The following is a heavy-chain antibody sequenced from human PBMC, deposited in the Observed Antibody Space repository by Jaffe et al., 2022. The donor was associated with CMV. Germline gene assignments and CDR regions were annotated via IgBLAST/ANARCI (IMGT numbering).Heavy chain of an antibody. D-gene: IGHD2-15*01. CDR2: ISWNSGSI. J-gene: IGHJ3*02. V-gene: IGHV3-9*01. CDR1: GFTFDDYA. CDR3: AKDRGEGSHGVPDAFDI. Sequence: EVQLVESGGGLVQPGRSLRLSCAASGFTFDDYAMHWVRQAPGKGLEWVSGISWNSGSIGYADSVKGRFTISRDNAKNSLYLQMNSLRAEDTALYYCAKDRGEGSHGVPDAFDIWGQGTMVTVSS.